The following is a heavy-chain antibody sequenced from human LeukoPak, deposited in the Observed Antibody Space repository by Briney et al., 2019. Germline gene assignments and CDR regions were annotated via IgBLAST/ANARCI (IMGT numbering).Heavy chain of an antibody. D-gene: IGHD2-15*01. J-gene: IGHJ3*02. CDR1: GYTFTDYY. CDR2: INPNTGGT. V-gene: IGHV1-2*02. CDR3: ARSGYCSGGSCYSGAFDI. Sequence: ASVKVSCKASGYTFTDYYMHWVRQAPGQGLEWMGWINPNTGGTNYAQKFQGRVTMTRDTSISTPYMELSWLRSDDTAVYYCARSGYCSGGSCYSGAFDIWGQGTMVTVSS.